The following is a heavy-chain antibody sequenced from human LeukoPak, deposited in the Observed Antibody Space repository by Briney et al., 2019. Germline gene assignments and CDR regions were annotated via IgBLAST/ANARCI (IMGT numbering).Heavy chain of an antibody. CDR3: ARDFWWLPDY. CDR1: GFTFSSYA. CDR2: ISGSGGGT. Sequence: GGSLRLSCAASGFTFSSYAMSWVRQAPGKGLEWVSAISGSGGGTYYADSVKGRFTISRDNSKNTLYLQMNSLRAEDTAVYYCARDFWWLPDYWGQGTLVTVSS. V-gene: IGHV3-23*01. J-gene: IGHJ4*02. D-gene: IGHD3-3*01.